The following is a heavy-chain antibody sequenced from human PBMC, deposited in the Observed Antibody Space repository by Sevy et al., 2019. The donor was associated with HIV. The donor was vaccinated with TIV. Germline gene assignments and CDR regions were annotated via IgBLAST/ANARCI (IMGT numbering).Heavy chain of an antibody. J-gene: IGHJ4*02. CDR3: ARDAGYTTKFHPLH. D-gene: IGHD5-12*01. V-gene: IGHV3-30*04. CDR2: ISSTGNFE. CDR1: GFRLNTYA. Sequence: GGSLRLSCSASGFRLNTYAMHWVRQAPGKGLEWVSVISSTGNFESYAASVKGRFTISKDNSKNTVSLQMNSLRPEDTAMYYCARDAGYTTKFHPLHWGQGTLVTFSS.